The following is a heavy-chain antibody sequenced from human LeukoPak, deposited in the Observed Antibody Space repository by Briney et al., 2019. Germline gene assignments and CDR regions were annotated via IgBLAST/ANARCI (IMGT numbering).Heavy chain of an antibody. CDR2: IKQDGGEE. CDR3: ARDASGCHDY. V-gene: IGHV3-7*01. J-gene: IGHJ4*02. D-gene: IGHD5-12*01. CDR1: GFTFSKYW. Sequence: GGSLRLSCAASGFTFSKYWMSWVRQAPGKGLEWVANIKQDGGEEYYVDSMKGRFTISRDNAKTSLYLQMNSLRAEDTAVYYCARDASGCHDYWGQGTLVTVSS.